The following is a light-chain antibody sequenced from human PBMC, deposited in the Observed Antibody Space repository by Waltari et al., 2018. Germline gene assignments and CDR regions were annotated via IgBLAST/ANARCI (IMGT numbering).Light chain of an antibody. CDR3: AAWDDSLNGRWE. J-gene: IGLJ3*02. V-gene: IGLV1-44*01. CDR2: RND. CDR1: SSNIGSNI. Sequence: QSVLTQPPSASGTTGQRVTISCSGRSSNIGSNIVTWYQQVPGTTPKLLIYRNDQRPSGVPDRFSGSKSGTSATLAISGLRSEDEADYYCAAWDDSLNGRWEFGGGTKLTVL.